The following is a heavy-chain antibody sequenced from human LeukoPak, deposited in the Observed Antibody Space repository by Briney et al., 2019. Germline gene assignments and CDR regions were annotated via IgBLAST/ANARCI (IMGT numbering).Heavy chain of an antibody. CDR2: IRQDGSDK. D-gene: IGHD2-2*01. CDR1: GYSISSGYY. J-gene: IGHJ4*02. CDR3: ARDGGSAMPFDY. Sequence: ETLSLTCTVSGYSISSGYYWGWIRQPPGKGLEWVANIRQDGSDKYYVDSVKGRFTISRDNAKNSLYLQMNSLRAEDTAVYYCARDGGSAMPFDYWGQGTLVTVSS. V-gene: IGHV3-7*01.